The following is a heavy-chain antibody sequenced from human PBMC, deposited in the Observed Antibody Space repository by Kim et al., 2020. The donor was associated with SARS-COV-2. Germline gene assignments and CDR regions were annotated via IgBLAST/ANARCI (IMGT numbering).Heavy chain of an antibody. Sequence: SETLSLTCTVSGGSISSSSYYWGWIRQPPGKGLEWIGSIYYSGSTYYNPSLKSRVTISVDTSKNQFSLKLSSVTAADTAVYYCARVCPGLRLHLAGWFDPWGQGTLVTVSS. CDR3: ARVCPGLRLHLAGWFDP. CDR2: IYYSGST. V-gene: IGHV4-39*07. CDR1: GGSISSSSYY. D-gene: IGHD5-12*01. J-gene: IGHJ5*02.